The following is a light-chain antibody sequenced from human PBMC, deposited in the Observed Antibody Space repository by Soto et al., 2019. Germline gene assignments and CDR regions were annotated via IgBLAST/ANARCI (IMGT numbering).Light chain of an antibody. CDR1: DLVVKS. CDR3: QVWDSPSGHYV. Sequence: SYDLTQPPAVSVAPGQTARITCGGDDLVVKSVHWYQQKPGQTPVLVVYDDSARPSGTPERFSGSNAGNTATLTITRVEAGDEADFYCQVWDSPSGHYVFGSGTKVTVL. J-gene: IGLJ1*01. CDR2: DDS. V-gene: IGLV3-21*02.